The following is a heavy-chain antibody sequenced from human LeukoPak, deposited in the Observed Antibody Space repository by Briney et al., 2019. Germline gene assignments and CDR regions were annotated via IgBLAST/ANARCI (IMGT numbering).Heavy chain of an antibody. CDR2: IIPIFGTA. J-gene: IGHJ4*02. Sequence: GASVKVSCKSSGYTFTSYDINWVRQAPGQGLEWMGGIIPIFGTANYAQKFQGRVTITTDESTSTAYMELSSLRSEDTAVYYCARGGLIAARPGPIDYWGQGTLVTVSS. CDR1: GYTFTSYD. D-gene: IGHD6-6*01. V-gene: IGHV1-69*05. CDR3: ARGGLIAARPGPIDY.